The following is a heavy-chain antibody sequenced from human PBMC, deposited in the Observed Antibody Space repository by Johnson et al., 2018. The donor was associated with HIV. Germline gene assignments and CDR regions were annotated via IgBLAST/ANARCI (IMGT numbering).Heavy chain of an antibody. J-gene: IGHJ3*02. CDR2: ISYSGSST. CDR1: GFTFSSYA. Sequence: VQLVESGGGLVQPGGSLRLSCAASGFTFSSYAMSWVRQAPGKGLEWVSAISYSGSSTYYADSVKGRFTISRDNSRSTVYLHMINLRADDTAVYYCARDLAIGGRTDAFDIWGQGTMVTVSS. D-gene: IGHD6-6*01. V-gene: IGHV3-23*04. CDR3: ARDLAIGGRTDAFDI.